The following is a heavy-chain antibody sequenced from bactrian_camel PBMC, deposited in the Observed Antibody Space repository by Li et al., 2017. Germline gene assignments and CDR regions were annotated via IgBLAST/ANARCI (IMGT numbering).Heavy chain of an antibody. Sequence: VQLVESGGGLVPPDSPDGCTTGGVRQHPGKGLTWVTSLDIGGGSTYYADSVKGRFTISRDNAKNRVYLQLNSLKTEDMAMYYCAKAEDYGIEYKYWGQGTQVTVS. CDR3: AKAEDYGIEYKY. V-gene: IGHV3S28*01. D-gene: IGHD5*01. CDR2: LDIGGGST. CDR1: DSPDGCTT. J-gene: IGHJ4*01.